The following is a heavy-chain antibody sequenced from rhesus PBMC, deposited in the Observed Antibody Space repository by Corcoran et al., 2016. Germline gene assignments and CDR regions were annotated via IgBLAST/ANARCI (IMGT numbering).Heavy chain of an antibody. V-gene: IGHV4S5*01. CDR1: GGSISGYH. CDR3: ASSLITIFGLARNRFDV. D-gene: IGHD3-3*01. Sequence: QVQLEESGPGLVKPSETLSLTCAVSGGSISGYHRNGIRQPPGKGLEWIGDIGGSSGSTDSHPSLKSRVTISTDTSKNQLSLRLSSVPAADTAVYYCASSLITIFGLARNRFDVWGPGVLVTVSS. J-gene: IGHJ5-1*01. CDR2: IGGSSGST.